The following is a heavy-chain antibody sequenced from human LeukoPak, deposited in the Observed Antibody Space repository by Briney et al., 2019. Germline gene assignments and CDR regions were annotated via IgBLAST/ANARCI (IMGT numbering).Heavy chain of an antibody. CDR1: GYTFTSYG. CDR2: INPNSGGT. Sequence: ASVKVSCKASGYTFTSYGISWVRQAPGQGLEWMGWINPNSGGTNYAQKFQGRVTMTRDTSISTAYMELSRLRSDDTAVYYCARTYYDSSGYCFDYWGQGTLVTVSS. V-gene: IGHV1-2*02. CDR3: ARTYYDSSGYCFDY. D-gene: IGHD3-22*01. J-gene: IGHJ4*02.